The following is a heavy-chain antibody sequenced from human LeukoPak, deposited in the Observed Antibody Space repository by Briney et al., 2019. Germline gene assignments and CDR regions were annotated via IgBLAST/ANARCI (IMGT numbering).Heavy chain of an antibody. D-gene: IGHD4-17*01. J-gene: IGHJ4*02. Sequence: ASVKVSCKLSEYTLAELSIHWVRQAPGKGLEWMGGSDPEDGETIYAQNFQGRVTMTEDTSTDTAYMELSSLRSEDTAVYYCARDLAVTTGLDYWDQGTLVTVSS. CDR1: EYTLAELS. V-gene: IGHV1-24*01. CDR2: SDPEDGET. CDR3: ARDLAVTTGLDY.